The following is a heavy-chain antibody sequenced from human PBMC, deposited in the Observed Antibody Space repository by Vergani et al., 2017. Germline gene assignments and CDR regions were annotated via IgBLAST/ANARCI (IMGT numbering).Heavy chain of an antibody. CDR2: INHSGST. CDR1: GGSFRGYY. CDR3: AREVQGWFDP. J-gene: IGHJ5*02. Sequence: QVQLQQWGAGLLKPSEPLSLTRAVYGGSFRGYYWSWIRQPPGKGLAWIGEINHSGSTNYNPSLKSRVTISVDTSKNQFSLKLSSVTAADTAVYYCAREVQGWFDPWGQGTLVTVSS. V-gene: IGHV4-34*01.